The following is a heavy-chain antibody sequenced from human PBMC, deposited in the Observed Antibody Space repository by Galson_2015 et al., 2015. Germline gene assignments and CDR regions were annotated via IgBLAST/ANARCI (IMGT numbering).Heavy chain of an antibody. J-gene: IGHJ4*02. CDR3: TMPNYGGKEGFDY. CDR1: GFTFSGSA. D-gene: IGHD4-23*01. V-gene: IGHV3-73*01. CDR2: IRSEANSYAT. Sequence: SLRLSCAASGFTFSGSAMHWVRQASGKGLEWVGRIRSEANSYATAYAASVKGRFTISRDDSKNTAYLQMNSLKTEDTAVYYCTMPNYGGKEGFDYWGQGTLVTVSS.